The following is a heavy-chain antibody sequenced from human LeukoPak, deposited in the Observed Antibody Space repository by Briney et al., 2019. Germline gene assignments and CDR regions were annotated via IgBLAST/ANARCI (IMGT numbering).Heavy chain of an antibody. CDR1: GYSISSGYY. CDR2: IYHSGST. J-gene: IGHJ5*02. Sequence: SETLSLTCAVSGYSISSGYYWGWIRQPPGKGLEWIGSIYHSGSTHYNPSLKSRVTISVDTSKNQFSLKLSSVTAADTAVYYCARLMDDFWSGYFTTFDPWGQGTLVTVSS. CDR3: ARLMDDFWSGYFTTFDP. V-gene: IGHV4-38-2*01. D-gene: IGHD3-3*01.